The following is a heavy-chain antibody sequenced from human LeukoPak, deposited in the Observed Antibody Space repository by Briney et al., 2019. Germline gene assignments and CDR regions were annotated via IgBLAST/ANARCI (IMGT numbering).Heavy chain of an antibody. CDR2: IYYSGST. V-gene: IGHV4-59*11. CDR3: ARASFTIPDAFDI. CDR1: GGSISSRD. D-gene: IGHD3-3*01. Sequence: SETLSLTCTVSGGSISSRDWSWIRKPPGQGLDLIGYIYYSGSTNYHPSLKSRVTISVDTSKNQFSLKLSSVTAADTAVYYCARASFTIPDAFDIWGQGTMVTVSS. J-gene: IGHJ3*02.